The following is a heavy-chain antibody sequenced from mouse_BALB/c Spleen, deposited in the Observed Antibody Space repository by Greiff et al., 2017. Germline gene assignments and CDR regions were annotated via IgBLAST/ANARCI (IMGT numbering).Heavy chain of an antibody. V-gene: IGHV2-9*02. D-gene: IGHD2-14*01. CDR2: IWAGGST. CDR3: ARGDYRSPYAMDY. CDR1: GFSLTSYG. J-gene: IGHJ4*01. Sequence: VKLVESGPGLVAPSQSLSITCTVSGFSLTSYGVHWVRQPPGKGLEWLGVIWAGGSTNYNSALMSRLSISKDNSKSQVFLKMNSLQTDDTAMYYCARGDYRSPYAMDYWGQGTSVTVSS.